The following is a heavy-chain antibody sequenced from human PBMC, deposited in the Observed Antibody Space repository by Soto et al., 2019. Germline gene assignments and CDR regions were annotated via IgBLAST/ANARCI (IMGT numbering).Heavy chain of an antibody. CDR2: ISSSSGSTI. J-gene: IGHJ4*02. V-gene: IGHV3-48*01. CDR3: VRDVAVPRDY. CDR1: GFTFSTYS. D-gene: IGHD6-19*01. Sequence: EVQLVESGGGLVQPGGSLRLSCAASGFTFSTYSMNWVRQAPGKGLEWLSFISSSSGSTISYADSVKGRFTISRDNAKNSLYLQMNTLRAEDTAVYYCVRDVAVPRDYWGQGTLVTVSS.